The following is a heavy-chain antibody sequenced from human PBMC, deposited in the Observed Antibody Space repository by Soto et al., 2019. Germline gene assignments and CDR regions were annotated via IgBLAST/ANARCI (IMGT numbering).Heavy chain of an antibody. CDR1: GGSVASSHW. CDR3: ARVMGVASGGPLDS. Sequence: SETLSLTCAVSGGSVASSHWWSWFRQSPGKGLEWIGEIYPSGNTKYNPSLKSRLTISVDKSKNQFSLKVTSVTAADTAVYFCARVMGVASGGPLDSWGQGTLVTVSS. V-gene: IGHV4-4*02. J-gene: IGHJ4*02. CDR2: IYPSGNT. D-gene: IGHD2-15*01.